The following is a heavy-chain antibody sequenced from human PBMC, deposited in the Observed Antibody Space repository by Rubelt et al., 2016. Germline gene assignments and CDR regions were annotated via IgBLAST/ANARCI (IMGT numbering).Heavy chain of an antibody. V-gene: IGHV4-34*01. Sequence: QVQLQQWGAGLLKPSETLSLTCAVYGGSFSGYYWSWIRQPPGKGLEWIGEINHSGSTNYNPSLKSRVTISVDTSKNQFSLKLSSVTAADTAVYYCARGTQTYYDSSGYPYWGQGTLVTVSS. CDR1: GGSFSGYY. CDR2: INHSGST. J-gene: IGHJ4*02. CDR3: ARGTQTYYDSSGYPY. D-gene: IGHD3-22*01.